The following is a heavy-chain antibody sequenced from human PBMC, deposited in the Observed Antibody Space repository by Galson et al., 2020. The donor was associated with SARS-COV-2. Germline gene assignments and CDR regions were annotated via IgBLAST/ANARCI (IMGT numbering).Heavy chain of an antibody. CDR1: GYTFTSYG. Sequence: ASVKVSCKASGYTFTSYGISWVRQAPGQGLEWMGWISAYNGNTNYAQKLQGRVTMTTDTSTSTAYMELRSLRSDDTAVYYCARVSGQQLVLDLFDPWGQGTRVTVS. CDR3: ARVSGQQLVLDLFDP. V-gene: IGHV1-18*04. J-gene: IGHJ5*02. D-gene: IGHD6-13*01. CDR2: ISAYNGNT.